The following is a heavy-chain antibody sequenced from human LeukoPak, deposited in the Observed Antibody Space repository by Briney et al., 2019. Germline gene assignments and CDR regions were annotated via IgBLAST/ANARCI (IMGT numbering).Heavy chain of an antibody. J-gene: IGHJ4*01. V-gene: IGHV4-39*07. CDR3: ARGGFYGHPFEF. Sequence: SETLSLTCTVSGDSISSSSYYWAWLRQPPGNGLEWIGSIYYSGGTNYNASLKSRVAISVDTSNNQVSLNLSSVTAADTAKYFCARGGFYGHPFEFGGHGTLVTVSS. D-gene: IGHD3-10*01. CDR2: IYYSGGT. CDR1: GDSISSSSYY.